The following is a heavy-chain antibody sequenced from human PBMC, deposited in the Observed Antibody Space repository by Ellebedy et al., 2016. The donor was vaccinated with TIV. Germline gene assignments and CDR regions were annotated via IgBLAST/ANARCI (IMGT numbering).Heavy chain of an antibody. Sequence: ASVKVSCXASGGTFSSYAISWVRQAPGQGLEWMGGIIPTFGTADYAQTFQGRVTITADGSTGTAYMELSSLGSEDTAVYYCASPVGWNDVGTSGYYGMDVWGQGTTVTVSS. D-gene: IGHD1-1*01. CDR1: GGTFSSYA. J-gene: IGHJ6*02. CDR3: ASPVGWNDVGTSGYYGMDV. V-gene: IGHV1-69*13. CDR2: IIPTFGTA.